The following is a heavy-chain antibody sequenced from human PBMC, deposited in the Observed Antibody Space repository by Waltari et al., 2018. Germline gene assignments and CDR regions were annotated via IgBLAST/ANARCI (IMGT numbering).Heavy chain of an antibody. Sequence: QAQLVESGGGAVQPGRSLRLSCAASGFSFNSFALTWVRQAQGKGPEWLEGISYDGSKKFYAESVKGRFTISRDNSKNVVYLQVDSLRPEDTAVYYCARDGYSGHLDPWGQGTLVTVSS. V-gene: IGHV3-30*07. J-gene: IGHJ5*02. CDR1: GFSFNSFA. CDR3: ARDGYSGHLDP. CDR2: ISYDGSKK. D-gene: IGHD5-12*01.